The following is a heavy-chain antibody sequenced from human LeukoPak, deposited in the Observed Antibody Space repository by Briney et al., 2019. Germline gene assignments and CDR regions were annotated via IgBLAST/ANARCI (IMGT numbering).Heavy chain of an antibody. Sequence: GGSLRLSCAASGFIFSNYGMSWVRQAPGKGLEWVSVIYSGGSTYYADSVKGRFTISRDNSKNTLYLQMNSLRAEDTAVYYCARGDVDYGDLLLDYWGQGTLVTVSS. V-gene: IGHV3-53*01. CDR2: IYSGGST. CDR3: ARGDVDYGDLLLDY. J-gene: IGHJ4*02. CDR1: GFIFSNYG. D-gene: IGHD4-17*01.